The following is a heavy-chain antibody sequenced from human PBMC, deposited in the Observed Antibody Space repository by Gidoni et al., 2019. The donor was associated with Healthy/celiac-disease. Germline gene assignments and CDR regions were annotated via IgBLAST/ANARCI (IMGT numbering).Heavy chain of an antibody. CDR2: ISYDGSNK. CDR1: GVTWSSYA. V-gene: IGHV3-30-3*01. D-gene: IGHD5-12*01. Sequence: QVQLVESGGGVVQPGRSLRLSCAAAGVTWSSYAMHGVRQAPGKGLEWVAVISYDGSNKYYADSVKGRFTISRDNSKNTLYLQMNSLRAEDTAVYYCAREWLDEGGPNDAFDIWGQGTMVTVSS. J-gene: IGHJ3*02. CDR3: AREWLDEGGPNDAFDI.